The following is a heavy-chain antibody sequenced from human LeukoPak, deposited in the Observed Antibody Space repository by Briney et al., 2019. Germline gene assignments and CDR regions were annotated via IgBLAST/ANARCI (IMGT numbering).Heavy chain of an antibody. CDR1: GGSISSYY. Sequence: AETLSLTCTVSGGSISSYYWSWIRQPPGKGLEWIACISYSGSTKYNPSLKSRVTISVDTSKNQLSLKLSSVTAADTAVYYCAREPGFDSSGYLNWFDPWGQGTLVTVSS. CDR2: ISYSGST. D-gene: IGHD3-22*01. V-gene: IGHV4-59*01. J-gene: IGHJ5*02. CDR3: AREPGFDSSGYLNWFDP.